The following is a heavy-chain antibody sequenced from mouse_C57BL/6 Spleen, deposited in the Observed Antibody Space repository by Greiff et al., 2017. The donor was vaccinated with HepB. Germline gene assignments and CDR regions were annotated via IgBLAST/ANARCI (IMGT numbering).Heavy chain of an antibody. V-gene: IGHV5-17*01. CDR1: GFTFSDYG. J-gene: IGHJ4*01. Sequence: EVKLVESGGGLVKPGGSLKLSCAASGFTFSDYGMHWVRQAPEKGLEWVAYISSGSSTIYYADTVKGRFTISRDNAKNTLFLQMTSLRSEDKAMYYCAREGNYYAMDYWGQGTSVTVSS. CDR3: AREGNYYAMDY. CDR2: ISSGSSTI.